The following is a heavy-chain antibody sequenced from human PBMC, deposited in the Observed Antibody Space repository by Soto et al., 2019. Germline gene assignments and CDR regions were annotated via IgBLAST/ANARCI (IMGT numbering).Heavy chain of an antibody. J-gene: IGHJ4*02. V-gene: IGHV3-72*01. D-gene: IGHD3-22*01. CDR3: VRATYFSDSSGYTRCLDY. CDR1: GFTLSDHY. CDR2: SRDKPQGYST. Sequence: EVQLVESGGGLVQPGGSLRLSCAGSGFTLSDHYIDWVRQAPGKGLEWVGRSRDKPQGYSTAYAASVKGRFTTSRDESKNSAYLQMNSLKTEETAVYYCVRATYFSDSSGYTRCLDYWGQGTLVTVSS.